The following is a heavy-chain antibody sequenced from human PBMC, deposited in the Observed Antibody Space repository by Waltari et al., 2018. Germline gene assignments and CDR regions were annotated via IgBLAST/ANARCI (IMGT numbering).Heavy chain of an antibody. Sequence: QLQLQESGPGLVKPSETLSLTCTVSGGSISSSSYYWGWIRQPPGKGLGWIGSIYYSGSTDYNPSLKSRVTISVDTSKNQFSLKLSSVTAADTAVYYCARVVAPCVDYWSQGTLVTVSS. CDR1: GGSISSSSYY. CDR3: ARVVAPCVDY. D-gene: IGHD2-15*01. J-gene: IGHJ4*02. CDR2: IYYSGST. V-gene: IGHV4-39*01.